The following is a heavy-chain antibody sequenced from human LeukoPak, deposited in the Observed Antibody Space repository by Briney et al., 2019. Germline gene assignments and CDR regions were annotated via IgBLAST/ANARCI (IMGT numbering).Heavy chain of an antibody. V-gene: IGHV4-61*02. D-gene: IGHD1-26*01. Sequence: PSETLSLTCTVSGGSISSGSYYWSWIRQPAGKGLEWIGRIYTSGSTNYNPSLKSRVTISVDTSKNQFSLKLSSVTAADTAVYYCASRVGATPRPYYYGMDVWGQGTTDTVSS. CDR3: ASRVGATPRPYYYGMDV. CDR1: GGSISSGSYY. J-gene: IGHJ6*02. CDR2: IYTSGST.